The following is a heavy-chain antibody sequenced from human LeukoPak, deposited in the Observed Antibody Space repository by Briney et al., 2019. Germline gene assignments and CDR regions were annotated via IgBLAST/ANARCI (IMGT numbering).Heavy chain of an antibody. CDR3: ARGYDFWCGPLFQH. V-gene: IGHV4-59*11. CDR2: IYHSGST. Sequence: PSETLSLTCTVSGGSISSHYWSWIRQPPGKGLEWIGYIYHSGSTNYNPSLKSRVTISVDTSKNQFSLKLSSVTAADTAVYYCARGYDFWCGPLFQHWGQGTLVTVSS. D-gene: IGHD3-3*01. J-gene: IGHJ1*01. CDR1: GGSISSHY.